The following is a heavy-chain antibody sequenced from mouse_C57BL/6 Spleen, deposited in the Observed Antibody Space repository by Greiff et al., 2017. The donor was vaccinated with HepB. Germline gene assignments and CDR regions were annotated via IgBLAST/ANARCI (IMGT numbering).Heavy chain of an antibody. D-gene: IGHD2-12*01. Sequence: QVQLQQPGAELVKPGASVKLSCKASGYTFTSYWMHWVKQRPGQGLEWIGMIHPNSGSTNYNEKFKSKATLTVDKSSSTAYMQLSSLTSEDSAVYYCARSGPTIAPYWYFDVWGTGTTVTVSS. CDR1: GYTFTSYW. J-gene: IGHJ1*03. V-gene: IGHV1-64*01. CDR3: ARSGPTIAPYWYFDV. CDR2: IHPNSGST.